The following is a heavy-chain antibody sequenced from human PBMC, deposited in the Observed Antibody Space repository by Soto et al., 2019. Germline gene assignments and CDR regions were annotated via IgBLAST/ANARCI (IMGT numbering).Heavy chain of an antibody. CDR3: ARDHDYGGKPDKWFDP. CDR1: GGTFSSYA. Sequence: QVQLVQSGAEVKKPGSSVKVSCKASGGTFSSYAISWVRQAPGQWLEWMGGLIPIFGTANYAQKFQGRVTITADESTSTAYMELSSLRSEDTAVYYCARDHDYGGKPDKWFDPWGQGTLVTVSS. V-gene: IGHV1-69*12. D-gene: IGHD4-17*01. J-gene: IGHJ5*02. CDR2: LIPIFGTA.